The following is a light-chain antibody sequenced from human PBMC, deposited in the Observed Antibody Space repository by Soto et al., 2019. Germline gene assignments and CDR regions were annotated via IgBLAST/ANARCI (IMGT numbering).Light chain of an antibody. V-gene: IGKV1-5*01. CDR3: QHMRT. Sequence: DIQMTQSPSTLSASIGDRVTITCRASQNINNWIAWYQQKPGKAPKFLIYDASTLESGVPSRFSGSGFGTECILTISSLQPDDFGSYYCQHMRTFGQGTKVEMK. J-gene: IGKJ1*01. CDR1: QNINNW. CDR2: DAS.